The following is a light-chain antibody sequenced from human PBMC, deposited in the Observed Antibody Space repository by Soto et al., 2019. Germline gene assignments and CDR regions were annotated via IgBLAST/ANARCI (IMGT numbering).Light chain of an antibody. CDR2: AAS. Sequence: DIQMTQAPSSLSASVGDRVTLTCRASQSVASYLNWYQQKPGGAPHLLIYAASTLQSGVPSRFSGSGSGTDFKLTISSLQPEDVATYYCQQSYTSSWTFGPGTKVDSK. J-gene: IGKJ1*01. CDR3: QQSYTSSWT. V-gene: IGKV1-39*01. CDR1: QSVASY.